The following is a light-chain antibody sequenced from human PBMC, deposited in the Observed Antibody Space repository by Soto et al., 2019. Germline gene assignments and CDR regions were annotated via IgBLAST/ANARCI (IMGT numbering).Light chain of an antibody. CDR1: SSNTGAGYD. V-gene: IGLV1-40*01. Sequence: SVLTHPPSVSGSPGQRVTISCTGSSSNTGAGYDVHWYQQLPGTAPKLLIYGNSNRPSGVPDRFSGSKSGTSASLAITGLQAEDEADYYCQSYDSSLSVVFGTGTKVTVL. CDR2: GNS. CDR3: QSYDSSLSVV. J-gene: IGLJ1*01.